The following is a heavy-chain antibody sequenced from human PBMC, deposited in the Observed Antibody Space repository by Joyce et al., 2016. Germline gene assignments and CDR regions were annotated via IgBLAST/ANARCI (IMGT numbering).Heavy chain of an antibody. CDR1: GYTFTSYS. J-gene: IGHJ5*02. D-gene: IGHD3-10*01. Sequence: QVQLVQSGAEVKKPGASVKVSCRASGYTFTSYSVTWVRQAPGQGLEWMGWISADSGDANYAQKFQGRVTMTTATSASTAYMELRSLRSDDTAIYFCARDFKMVRGVISQNYFDPWGQGTLVTVSS. V-gene: IGHV1-18*01. CDR2: ISADSGDA. CDR3: ARDFKMVRGVISQNYFDP.